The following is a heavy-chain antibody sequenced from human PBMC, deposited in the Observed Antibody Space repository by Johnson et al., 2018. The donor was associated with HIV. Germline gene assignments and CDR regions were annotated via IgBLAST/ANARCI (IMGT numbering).Heavy chain of an antibody. CDR1: GFTSDDYA. CDR3: ARVALTVAGIAFDTLDV. V-gene: IGHV3-23*04. D-gene: IGHD6-19*01. Sequence: VQLVESGGGLVQPGRSLRLSCAASGFTSDDYAMHWVRQVPGTGLEWVSGIRGSGGSTYYADSVKGRFTISRDNSKNTLYLQMNSLRAEDTAVYYCARVALTVAGIAFDTLDVWGQGTMVIVSS. J-gene: IGHJ3*01. CDR2: IRGSGGST.